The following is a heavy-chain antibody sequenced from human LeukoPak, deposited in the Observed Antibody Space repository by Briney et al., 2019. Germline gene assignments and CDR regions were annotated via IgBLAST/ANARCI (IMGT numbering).Heavy chain of an antibody. Sequence: GGSLRLSCAASGFTFSSFWMTWVRQAPGKGLEWVANIKEDGSEKYYVASVRGRFTISRDNSKNTLYLQMNSLRAEDTAVYYCAKDLSVVVPAALDYWGQGTLVTVSS. J-gene: IGHJ4*02. CDR3: AKDLSVVVPAALDY. V-gene: IGHV3-7*01. D-gene: IGHD2-2*01. CDR1: GFTFSSFW. CDR2: IKEDGSEK.